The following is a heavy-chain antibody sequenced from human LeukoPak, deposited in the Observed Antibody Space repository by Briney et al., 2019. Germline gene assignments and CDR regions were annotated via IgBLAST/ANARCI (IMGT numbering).Heavy chain of an antibody. J-gene: IGHJ3*02. CDR1: GFTFSSYS. Sequence: GGSLRLSCAASGFTFSSYSMNWVRQAPGKGLEWVSSISSSSSYIYYADSVKGRFTISRDNAKNSLYLQMNSLRAEDTAVYYCARDDRSVLGAFDIWDQGTMVTVSS. CDR3: ARDDRSVLGAFDI. V-gene: IGHV3-21*01. CDR2: ISSSSSYI. D-gene: IGHD5/OR15-5a*01.